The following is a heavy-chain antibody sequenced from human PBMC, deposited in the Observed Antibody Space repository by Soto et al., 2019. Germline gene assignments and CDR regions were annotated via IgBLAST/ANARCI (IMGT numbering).Heavy chain of an antibody. J-gene: IGHJ6*02. Sequence: QVQLVQSGAEVKKPGSSVKVSCKASGGTFSSYAISWVRQAPGQGLEWMGGIIPIFGTANYAQKFQGRVTITADESTSTAYMELSSLRSEDTAVYCCGVTIFGVVIYYYYGMDVWGQGTTVTVSS. V-gene: IGHV1-69*01. CDR2: IIPIFGTA. CDR1: GGTFSSYA. D-gene: IGHD3-3*01. CDR3: GVTIFGVVIYYYYGMDV.